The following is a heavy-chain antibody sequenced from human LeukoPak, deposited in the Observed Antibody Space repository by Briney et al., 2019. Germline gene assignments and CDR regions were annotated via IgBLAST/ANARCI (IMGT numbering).Heavy chain of an antibody. D-gene: IGHD3-22*01. CDR1: GYTFTSYD. Sequence: ASVKVSCKASGYTFTSYDINWVRQATGQGLEWMGWMNPNSGNTGYAQKFQGRVTMTTDTSTSTAYMELRSLRSDDTAVYYCARNYYDSSGYFGFDYWGQGTLVTVFS. CDR2: MNPNSGNT. CDR3: ARNYYDSSGYFGFDY. J-gene: IGHJ4*02. V-gene: IGHV1-8*01.